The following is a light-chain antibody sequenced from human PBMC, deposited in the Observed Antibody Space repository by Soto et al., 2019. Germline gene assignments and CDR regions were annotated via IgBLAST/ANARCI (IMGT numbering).Light chain of an antibody. CDR2: DAS. V-gene: IGKV3-11*01. CDR1: QSVSSY. Sequence: EIVLTQSPATLSLSPGERATLSCRASQSVSSYLAWYQQKPGQAPSLLIYDASNRATGIPARFSGSGSGTDFTLPISSLEPEDFAVDDCQQYSSSRTFGQGTKVDIK. J-gene: IGKJ1*01. CDR3: QQYSSSRT.